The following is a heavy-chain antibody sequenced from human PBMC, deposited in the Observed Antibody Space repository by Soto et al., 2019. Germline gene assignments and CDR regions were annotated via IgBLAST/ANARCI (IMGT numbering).Heavy chain of an antibody. CDR2: LYYSGST. D-gene: IGHD4-17*01. CDR3: ARMVRTTVTPDY. J-gene: IGHJ4*02. Sequence: QVQLQESGPGLVKPSQTLSLTCTVSGGSISSGGYYWSWIRQHPGKGLERIGYLYYSGSTSYNPSLKSRVTISVDTSKNQFSLKLGSVTAADTAVYYCARMVRTTVTPDYWGQGTLVTVSS. V-gene: IGHV4-31*03. CDR1: GGSISSGGYY.